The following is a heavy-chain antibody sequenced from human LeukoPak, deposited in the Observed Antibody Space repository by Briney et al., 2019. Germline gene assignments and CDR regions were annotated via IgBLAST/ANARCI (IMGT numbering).Heavy chain of an antibody. V-gene: IGHV1-69*06. D-gene: IGHD4-11*01. CDR2: IIPIFGTA. Sequence: SVKVSCKASGGTFSSYAISWVRQAPGQGLEWMGGIIPIFGTANYAQKFQGRVTITADKSTSTAYMELSSLRSEDTAVYYCARGLTTVTTLRYYYYYMDVWGKGTTVTVSS. J-gene: IGHJ6*03. CDR1: GGTFSSYA. CDR3: ARGLTTVTTLRYYYYYMDV.